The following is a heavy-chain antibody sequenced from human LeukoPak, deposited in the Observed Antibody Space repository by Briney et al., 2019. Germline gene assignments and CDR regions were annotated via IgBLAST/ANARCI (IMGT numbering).Heavy chain of an antibody. CDR2: ISYDGSNK. CDR3: AKASGVPWADYAFDI. CDR1: GFTFIIYG. V-gene: IGHV3-30*18. J-gene: IGHJ3*02. Sequence: PGRSLRLSCASSGFTFIIYGMHWVRQAPGKGLEWVAVISYDGSNKYYADSVKGRFTISRDTSKNTLYLQMNSLRAEDTAVYYCAKASGVPWADYAFDIWGQGTMVTVSS. D-gene: IGHD3-10*01.